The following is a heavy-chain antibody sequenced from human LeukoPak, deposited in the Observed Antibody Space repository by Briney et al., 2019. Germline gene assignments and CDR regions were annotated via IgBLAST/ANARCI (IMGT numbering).Heavy chain of an antibody. CDR3: ASLWSPPTWIQWPLTNYYYHGMDV. CDR1: GFTFSSYW. J-gene: IGHJ6*02. D-gene: IGHD5-12*01. V-gene: IGHV3-74*01. Sequence: GGSLRLSCAASGFTFSSYWMHWVRQAPGKGLVWVSRINSDGSSTSYADSVKGRFTISRDNAKNTLYLQMNSLRAEDTAVYYCASLWSPPTWIQWPLTNYYYHGMDVWGQGTTVTVSS. CDR2: INSDGSST.